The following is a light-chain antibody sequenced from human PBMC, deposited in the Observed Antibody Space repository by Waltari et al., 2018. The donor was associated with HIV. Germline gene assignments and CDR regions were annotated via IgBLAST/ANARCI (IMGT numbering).Light chain of an antibody. CDR2: GAS. V-gene: IGKV3-15*01. CDR3: QQYNNWPPYT. Sequence: EIVMTQSPATLSVSPGERATLSCRASQSVSSNLAWYQQRPGQAPKLLRYGASTTATGIPARFSGSGSGTEFTLTISSLQSEDFAVYYCQQYNNWPPYTFGQGTKLEIK. CDR1: QSVSSN. J-gene: IGKJ2*01.